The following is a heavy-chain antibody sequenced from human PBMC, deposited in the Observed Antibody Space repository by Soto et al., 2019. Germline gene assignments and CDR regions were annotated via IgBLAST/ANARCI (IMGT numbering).Heavy chain of an antibody. D-gene: IGHD3-10*01. CDR1: GGSISSGGYS. CDR3: DRPQSNNVLLFDY. CDR2: IYHSGST. Sequence: SETLSLTCAVSGGSISSGGYSWSWIRQPPGKGLEWIGYIYHSGSTYYNPSLKSRVTISVDRSKNQFSLKLSSVTAADTAVYYCDRPQSNNVLLFDYWGQGTLVTVSS. V-gene: IGHV4-30-2*01. J-gene: IGHJ4*02.